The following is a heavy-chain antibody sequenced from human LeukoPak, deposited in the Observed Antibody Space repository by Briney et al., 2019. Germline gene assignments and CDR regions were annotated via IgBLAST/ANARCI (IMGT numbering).Heavy chain of an antibody. D-gene: IGHD3-10*02. J-gene: IGHJ6*04. V-gene: IGHV3-48*03. CDR1: GFTFSSYA. Sequence: GGSLRLSCAASGFTFSSYAMNWVRQAPGKGLEWVSYISSSGSAIYYAGSVKGRFTISRDNAKNSLYLQMNSLRAEDTAVYYCAELGITMIGGVWGKGTTVTISS. CDR3: AELGITMIGGV. CDR2: ISSSGSAI.